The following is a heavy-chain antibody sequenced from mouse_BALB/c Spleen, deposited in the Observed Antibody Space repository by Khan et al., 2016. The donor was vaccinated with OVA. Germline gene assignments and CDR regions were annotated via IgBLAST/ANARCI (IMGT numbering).Heavy chain of an antibody. CDR3: ARLAYYYNSEGFAY. D-gene: IGHD1-1*02. V-gene: IGHV5-6*01. CDR2: ISSGGHYT. Sequence: EVELVESGGDLVKTGGSLKLSCAASGFTFSTYGMSWVRQTPDKRLEWVATISSGGHYTDSIDSVTGRFTISRDNAKNILYLQMTSLRSEDTAMYYCARLAYYYNSEGFAYWGQGTLVTVSA. CDR1: GFTFSTYG. J-gene: IGHJ3*01.